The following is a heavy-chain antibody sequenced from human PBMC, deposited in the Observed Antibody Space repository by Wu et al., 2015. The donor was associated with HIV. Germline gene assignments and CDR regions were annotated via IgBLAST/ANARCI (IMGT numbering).Heavy chain of an antibody. J-gene: IGHJ5*02. CDR2: ISANNGDT. V-gene: IGHV1-18*01. Sequence: QVQLVQSGAEVKKPGASVKVSCKASGYTFTNYDISWVRQAPGQGLEWMGWISANNGDTNYALKFQGRVIMTTDTSTSTAYMELRSLKSDDTAVYYCAREGVDAFDPWGQGTLVTVSS. D-gene: IGHD5-12*01. CDR1: GYTFTNYD. CDR3: AREGVDAFDP.